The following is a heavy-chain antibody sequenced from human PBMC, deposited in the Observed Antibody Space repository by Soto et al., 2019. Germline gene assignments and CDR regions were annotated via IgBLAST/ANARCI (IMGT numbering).Heavy chain of an antibody. CDR3: AKNLQSVFCNNGVCIPGGDFHH. CDR2: ISGSGGST. Sequence: EVQLLESGGGLVQPGGSLRLSCAASGFTFSSNAMSWVRQAPGKGLEWVSAISGSGGSTYYADSVKGRFTISRDNSKNTLYLQMNSLSAEDTAVYYCAKNLQSVFCNNGVCIPGGDFHHWGQGTLVTVSS. D-gene: IGHD2-8*01. J-gene: IGHJ1*01. V-gene: IGHV3-23*01. CDR1: GFTFSSNA.